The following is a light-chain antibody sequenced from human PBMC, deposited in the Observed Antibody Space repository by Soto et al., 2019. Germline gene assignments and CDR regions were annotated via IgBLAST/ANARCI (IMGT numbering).Light chain of an antibody. CDR1: QPVRNY. CDR2: DAS. J-gene: IGKJ2*01. Sequence: EIVLTQSPATLSLSPGERATLSSRASQPVRNYLAWYQQKPGQYPRLIIYDASNRATGTPARLSDSGSGTDFTLTISSREPEDFALYYCHQRSSWPQYTSGQGTRLEI. V-gene: IGKV3-11*01. CDR3: HQRSSWPQYT.